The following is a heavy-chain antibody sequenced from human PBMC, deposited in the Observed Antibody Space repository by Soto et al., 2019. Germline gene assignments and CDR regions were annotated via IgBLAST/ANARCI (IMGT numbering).Heavy chain of an antibody. CDR3: ARGAIFGVVLMDWYFDL. D-gene: IGHD3-3*01. CDR2: IWYDGSNK. CDR1: GFTFSSYG. Sequence: QVQLVESGGGVVQPGRSLRLSCAASGFTFSSYGMHWVRQAPGKGLEWVAVIWYDGSNKYYADSVKGRFTISRDNSKNTLYLQMNSLRAEDTAVYYCARGAIFGVVLMDWYFDLWGRGTLVTVSS. J-gene: IGHJ2*01. V-gene: IGHV3-33*01.